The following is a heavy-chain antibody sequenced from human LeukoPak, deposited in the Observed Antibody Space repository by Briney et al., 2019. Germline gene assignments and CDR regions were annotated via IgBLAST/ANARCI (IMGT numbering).Heavy chain of an antibody. CDR2: ITPIFGTA. Sequence: SVKVSCKASGGTFSSYAISRVRQAPGQGLEWMGGITPIFGTANYAQKFQGRVTITADESTSTAYMELSSLRSEDTAVYYCAREGTYYYDSSGPNWFDPWGQGTLVTVSS. J-gene: IGHJ5*02. D-gene: IGHD3-22*01. V-gene: IGHV1-69*13. CDR3: AREGTYYYDSSGPNWFDP. CDR1: GGTFSSYA.